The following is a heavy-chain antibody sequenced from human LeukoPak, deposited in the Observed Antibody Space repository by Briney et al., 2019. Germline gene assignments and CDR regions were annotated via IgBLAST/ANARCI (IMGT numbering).Heavy chain of an antibody. J-gene: IGHJ4*02. D-gene: IGHD7-27*01. V-gene: IGHV3-7*01. Sequence: PGGSLRLSCTFSGLTFLSYWMNWVRQAPGKGLEWVANINPGGNEIRSVDSVKGRSIISRDNAKNSLDLQMSSLRVEDTAVYYCMCWGTDNHWGQGILVTVSS. CDR2: INPGGNEI. CDR1: GLTFLSYW. CDR3: MCWGTDNH.